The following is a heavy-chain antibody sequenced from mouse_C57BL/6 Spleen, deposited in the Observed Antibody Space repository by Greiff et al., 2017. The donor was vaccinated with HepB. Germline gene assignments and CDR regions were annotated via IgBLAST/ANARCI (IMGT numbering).Heavy chain of an antibody. CDR3: ARSGDYGSSYDYYAMDY. CDR2: INPSNGGT. J-gene: IGHJ4*01. CDR1: GYTFTSYW. Sequence: VKLQQPGTELVKPGASVKLSCKASGYTFTSYWMHWVKQRPGQGLEWIGNINPSNGGTNYNEKFKSKATLTVDKSSSTAYMQLSSLTSEDSAVYYCARSGDYGSSYDYYAMDYWGQGTSVTVSS. V-gene: IGHV1-53*01. D-gene: IGHD1-1*01.